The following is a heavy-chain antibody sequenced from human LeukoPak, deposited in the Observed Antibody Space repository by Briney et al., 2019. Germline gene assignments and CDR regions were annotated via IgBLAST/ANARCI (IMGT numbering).Heavy chain of an antibody. Sequence: GGSLRLSCAASGFTFSSYDMHWVRQTIGKGLEWVSSIGIAGDTYYPGSVEGRFTISRENAKNSLYLQMNSLRAGDTAVYYCARAPPYSSASWGYYGMDVWGQGTTVTVSS. D-gene: IGHD6-6*01. CDR3: ARAPPYSSASWGYYGMDV. CDR2: IGIAGDT. J-gene: IGHJ6*02. CDR1: GFTFSSYD. V-gene: IGHV3-13*01.